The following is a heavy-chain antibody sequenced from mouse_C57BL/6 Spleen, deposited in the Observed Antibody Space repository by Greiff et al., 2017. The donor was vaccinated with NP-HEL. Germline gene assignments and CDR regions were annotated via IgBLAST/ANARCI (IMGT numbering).Heavy chain of an antibody. CDR2: IDPSDSYT. D-gene: IGHD1-1*01. V-gene: IGHV1-69*01. CDR3: ARSNYGSSYGGYFDV. J-gene: IGHJ1*03. CDR1: GYTFTSYW. Sequence: QVQLQQPGAELVMPGASVKLSCKASGYTFTSYWMHWVKQRPGQGLEWIGEIDPSDSYTNYNQKFKGKSTLTVDKSSSTADMQLSSLTSEDSAVYYCARSNYGSSYGGYFDVWGTGTTVTVSS.